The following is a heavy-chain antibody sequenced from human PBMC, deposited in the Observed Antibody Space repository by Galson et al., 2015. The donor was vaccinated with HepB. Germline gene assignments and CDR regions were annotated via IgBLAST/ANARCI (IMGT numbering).Heavy chain of an antibody. CDR3: ARDISSGWYGGDPHGFDY. Sequence: SLRLSCAASGFTFSSYEMNWVRQAPGKGLEWVSYISSSGSTIYYADSVKGRFTISRDNAKNSLYLQMNSLRAEDTAVYYCARDISSGWYGGDPHGFDYWGQGTLVTVSS. CDR2: ISSSGSTI. CDR1: GFTFSSYE. V-gene: IGHV3-48*03. D-gene: IGHD6-19*01. J-gene: IGHJ4*02.